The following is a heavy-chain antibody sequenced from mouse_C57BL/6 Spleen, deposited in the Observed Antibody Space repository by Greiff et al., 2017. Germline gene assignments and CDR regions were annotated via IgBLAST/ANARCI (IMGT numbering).Heavy chain of an antibody. D-gene: IGHD2-13*01. Sequence: EVMLVESGGGLVKPGGSLKLSCAASGFTFSDYGMHWVRQAPEKGLEWVAYISSGSSTIYYADTVKGRFTISRDNAKNTLFLQMASLRSEDTAMYYCARPVSPPLRYFDVWGTGTTVTVSS. CDR1: GFTFSDYG. V-gene: IGHV5-17*01. CDR2: ISSGSSTI. CDR3: ARPVSPPLRYFDV. J-gene: IGHJ1*03.